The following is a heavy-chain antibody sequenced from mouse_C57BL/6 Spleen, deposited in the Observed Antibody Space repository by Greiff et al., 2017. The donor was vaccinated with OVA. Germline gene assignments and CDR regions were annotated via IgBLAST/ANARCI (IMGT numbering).Heavy chain of an antibody. V-gene: IGHV3-6*01. J-gene: IGHJ4*01. D-gene: IGHD2-4*01. CDR1: GYSITSGYY. Sequence: EVKLQESGPGLVKPSQSLSLTCSVTGYSITSGYYWNWIRQFPGNKLEWMGYISYDGSNNYNPSLKNRISITRDTSKNQFFLKLNSVTTEDTATYYCARDSPYDYDDAMDYWGQGTSVTVSS. CDR3: ARDSPYDYDDAMDY. CDR2: ISYDGSN.